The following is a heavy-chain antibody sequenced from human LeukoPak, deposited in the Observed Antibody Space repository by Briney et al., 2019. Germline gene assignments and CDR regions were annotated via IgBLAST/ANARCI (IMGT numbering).Heavy chain of an antibody. D-gene: IGHD3-10*01. V-gene: IGHV1-18*01. CDR1: GYTFTSYG. CDR3: ARGVVRGVIILGHYYYYMDV. J-gene: IGHJ6*03. Sequence: VASVKVSCKASGYTFTSYGISWVRQAPGQGLEWMGWISAYNGNTNYAQKLQGRVTMTRNTSISTAYMELSSLRSEDTAVYYCARGVVRGVIILGHYYYYMDVWGKGTTVTISS. CDR2: ISAYNGNT.